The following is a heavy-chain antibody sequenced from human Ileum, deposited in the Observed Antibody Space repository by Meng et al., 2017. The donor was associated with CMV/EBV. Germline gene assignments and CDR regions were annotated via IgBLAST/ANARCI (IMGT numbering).Heavy chain of an antibody. J-gene: IGHJ4*02. CDR2: IIPILGIA. D-gene: IGHD3-9*01. V-gene: IGHV1-69*10. CDR1: GGTFSSYA. Sequence: SVKVSCKASGGTFSSYAISWVRQAPGQGLEWMGGIIPILGIANYAQKFQGRVTITADKSTSTAYMELSSLRSEYTAVYYCARVNPSYDILTGYYRVWGQGTLVTVSS. CDR3: ARVNPSYDILTGYYRV.